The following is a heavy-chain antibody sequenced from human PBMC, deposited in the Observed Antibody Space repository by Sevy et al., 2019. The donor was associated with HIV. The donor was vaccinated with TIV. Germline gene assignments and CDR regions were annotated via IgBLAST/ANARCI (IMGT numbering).Heavy chain of an antibody. D-gene: IGHD3-9*01. Sequence: GGSLRLSCEASGFTFSSYGMHWVRQAPGKGLEWVAVISYHGRNDFYGDSVKGRFTISRGNSRKTLYLQMNSLRTEDTAVYYCARDFTGFNGMDVWGQGTMVTVS. CDR2: ISYHGRND. J-gene: IGHJ6*02. CDR1: GFTFSSYG. V-gene: IGHV3-30*03. CDR3: ARDFTGFNGMDV.